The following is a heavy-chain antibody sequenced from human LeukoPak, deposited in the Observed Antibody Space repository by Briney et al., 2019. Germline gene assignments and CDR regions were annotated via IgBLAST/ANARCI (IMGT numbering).Heavy chain of an antibody. V-gene: IGHV4-30-4*01. D-gene: IGHD2-15*01. Sequence: RPSQTLSLTCTVSGGSISSGDYYWSWIRQPPGKGLERIGYIYYSGSTYYNPSLKSRVTISVDTSKNQFSLKLSSVTAADTAVYYCARDVVYCSGGSCYPDYWGQGTLVTVSS. J-gene: IGHJ4*02. CDR1: GGSISSGDYY. CDR3: ARDVVYCSGGSCYPDY. CDR2: IYYSGST.